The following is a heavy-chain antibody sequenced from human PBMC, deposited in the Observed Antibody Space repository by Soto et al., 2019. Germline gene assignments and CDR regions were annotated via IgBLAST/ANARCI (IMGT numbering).Heavy chain of an antibody. D-gene: IGHD2-15*01. CDR2: IWYDGSNK. CDR3: ARDLSAHSPRMGYHYYYGQAV. Sequence: PGGSLRLSCAASGFTFSSYGMHWVRQAPGKGLEWVAVIWYDGSNKYYADSVKGQFTISRDNSKNTLYLQMNSLRAEDTAVYYCARDLSAHSPRMGYHYYYGQAVWGQGTTVTGSS. CDR1: GFTFSSYG. V-gene: IGHV3-33*01. J-gene: IGHJ6*02.